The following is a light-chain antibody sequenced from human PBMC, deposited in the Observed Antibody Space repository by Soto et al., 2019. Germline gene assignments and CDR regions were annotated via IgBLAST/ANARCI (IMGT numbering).Light chain of an antibody. CDR3: SSYTSNSRV. CDR1: SDDVGAYNL. Sequence: QSVLTQPASVSGSPGQSITISCTGTSDDVGAYNLVSWYQQHPGQAPKGLIYKVSNRPSGVSNRFSASKSGNTASLTISGLQAEDEAIYFCSSYTSNSRVFGTGTKVTVL. CDR2: KVS. V-gene: IGLV2-14*03. J-gene: IGLJ1*01.